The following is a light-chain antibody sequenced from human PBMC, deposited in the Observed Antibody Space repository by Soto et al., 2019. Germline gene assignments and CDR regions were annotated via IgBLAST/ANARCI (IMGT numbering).Light chain of an antibody. Sequence: DIQMTQSPSSLSASVGDRITITCRASQGISNSLAWYQQKPGKVPKLLIYAASTLQSGVPSRFGGSGSGTDFTLTITSLQPEDVATYYCQKYNSAPRTFDQGTKVEIK. J-gene: IGKJ1*01. V-gene: IGKV1-27*01. CDR2: AAS. CDR3: QKYNSAPRT. CDR1: QGISNS.